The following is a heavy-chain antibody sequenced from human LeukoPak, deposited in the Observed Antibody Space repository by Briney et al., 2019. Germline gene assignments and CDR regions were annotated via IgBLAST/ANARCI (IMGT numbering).Heavy chain of an antibody. D-gene: IGHD1-26*01. J-gene: IGHJ5*02. CDR1: GFTFSTYA. V-gene: IGHV3-23*01. CDR3: AKHSGEVIVGATFNA. CDR2: ISRSGTST. Sequence: PGGSLRLSCAASGFTFSTYAMSWVRQAPGKGLEWVSAISRSGTSTYYGDSVKGRFTSSRDNSKNTLFLQMNSLRAEDTAVYYCAKHSGEVIVGATFNAWGQGTPVTVSS.